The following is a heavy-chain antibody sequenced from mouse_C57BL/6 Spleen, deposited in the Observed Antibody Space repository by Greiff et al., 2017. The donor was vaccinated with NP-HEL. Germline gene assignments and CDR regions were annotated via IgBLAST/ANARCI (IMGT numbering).Heavy chain of an antibody. CDR1: GYTFTSYW. CDR2: IHPNSGST. Sequence: QVQLQQPGAELVKPGASVKLSCKASGYTFTSYWMHWVKQRPGQGLEWIGMIHPNSGSTNYNEKFKSKATLTVDKSSSTAYMQLSSLTSEDSAVYYCATDYDGGYYDAMDYWGQGTSVTVSS. V-gene: IGHV1-64*01. CDR3: ATDYDGGYYDAMDY. J-gene: IGHJ4*01. D-gene: IGHD2-4*01.